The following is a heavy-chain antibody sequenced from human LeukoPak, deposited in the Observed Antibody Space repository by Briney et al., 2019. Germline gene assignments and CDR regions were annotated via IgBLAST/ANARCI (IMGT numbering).Heavy chain of an antibody. J-gene: IGHJ4*02. CDR1: GFTFSSYW. V-gene: IGHV3-23*01. Sequence: PGGSLRLSCAASGFTFSSYWMHWVRQAPGKGLEWVSGISDDGDSTFYADSVKGRFTISRDNSKNTLCLQMHSLRAEDTAVYYCAKDRGGTYNHASDYWGQGTLVTVSS. CDR2: ISDDGDST. D-gene: IGHD1-1*01. CDR3: AKDRGGTYNHASDY.